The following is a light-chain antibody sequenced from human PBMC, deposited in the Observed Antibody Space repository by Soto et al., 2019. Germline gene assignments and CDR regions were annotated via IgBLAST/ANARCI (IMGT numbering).Light chain of an antibody. J-gene: IGLJ2*01. Sequence: QSVLTQPASVSGSPGQSITISCTGTSNDIGTYNYVSWYQQHPGKAPKLMIYEVSDRPSGVSNRFSGSKSGNTASLTISGLQAEDEADYYCSSYTSSNSVVFGGGTKLTVL. CDR1: SNDIGTYNY. V-gene: IGLV2-14*01. CDR3: SSYTSSNSVV. CDR2: EVS.